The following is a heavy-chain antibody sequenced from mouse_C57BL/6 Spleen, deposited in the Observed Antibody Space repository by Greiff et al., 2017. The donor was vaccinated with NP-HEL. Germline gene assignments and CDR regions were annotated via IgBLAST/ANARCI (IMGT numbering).Heavy chain of an antibody. D-gene: IGHD2-5*01. CDR3: ARSYSNQAWFAY. CDR2: IWSGGST. J-gene: IGHJ3*01. V-gene: IGHV2-2*01. Sequence: VHLVESGPGLVQPSQSLSITCTVSGFSLTSYGVHWVRQSPGKGLEWLGVIWSGGSTDYNAAFISSLSISKDNSKSQVFFKMNSLQDDDTAIYYCARSYSNQAWFAYWGQGTLVTVSA. CDR1: GFSLTSYG.